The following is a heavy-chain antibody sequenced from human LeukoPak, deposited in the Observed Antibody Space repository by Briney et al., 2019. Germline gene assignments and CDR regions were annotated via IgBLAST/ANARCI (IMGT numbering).Heavy chain of an antibody. V-gene: IGHV3-21*01. D-gene: IGHD1-26*01. CDR2: ISSSSSYI. CDR3: ARYRFVVGATDSFDI. J-gene: IGHJ3*02. CDR1: GFTFSSYS. Sequence: GSLRLSCAASGFTFSSYSMNWVRQAPGKGLEWVSSISSSSSYIYYADSVKGRFTISRDNAKNSLYLQMNSLRAEDTAVYYCARYRFVVGATDSFDIWGQGTMVTVSS.